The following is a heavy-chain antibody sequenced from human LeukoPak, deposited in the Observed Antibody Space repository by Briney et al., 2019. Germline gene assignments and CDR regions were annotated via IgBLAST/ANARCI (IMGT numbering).Heavy chain of an antibody. CDR2: ISGSGGST. D-gene: IGHD1-26*01. V-gene: IGHV3-23*01. CDR3: AKAGWEPPDYYYYYMDV. Sequence: GGSLRLSCAASGFTFSSYAMSWVRQAPGKGLEWVSAISGSGGSTYYADSVKGRFTISRDNSKNTLYLQMNSLRAEDTAVYYCAKAGWEPPDYYYYYMDVWGKGTTVTVSS. CDR1: GFTFSSYA. J-gene: IGHJ6*03.